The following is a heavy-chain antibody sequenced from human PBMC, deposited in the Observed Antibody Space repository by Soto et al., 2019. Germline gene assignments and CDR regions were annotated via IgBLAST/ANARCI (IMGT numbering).Heavy chain of an antibody. J-gene: IGHJ4*02. CDR3: AREGERGYSGYGSLGY. V-gene: IGHV3-11*01. Sequence: QVQLVESGGGLVKPGGSLRLSCAASRFTFSDYYMSWTRQAPGKGLEFISYISSDGTTIYYADSVKGRFTISRDNAKNSLHLQMNSLRAEDTAVYYCAREGERGYSGYGSLGYWGQGTLVTVSS. CDR2: ISSDGTTI. CDR1: RFTFSDYY. D-gene: IGHD5-12*01.